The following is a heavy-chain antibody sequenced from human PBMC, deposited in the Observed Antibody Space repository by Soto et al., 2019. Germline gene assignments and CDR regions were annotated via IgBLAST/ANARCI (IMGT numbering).Heavy chain of an antibody. V-gene: IGHV5-51*01. J-gene: IGHJ3*02. CDR1: GYSFTSYW. Sequence: PGESLKISCKCSGYSFTSYWIGLVRQMPGKGLEWMGIIYPGDSDTRYSPSFQGQVTISADKSISTAYLQWSSLKASDTAMYYCARHGTSYSSGWHDAFDIWGQGTMVTVSS. D-gene: IGHD6-19*01. CDR2: IYPGDSDT. CDR3: ARHGTSYSSGWHDAFDI.